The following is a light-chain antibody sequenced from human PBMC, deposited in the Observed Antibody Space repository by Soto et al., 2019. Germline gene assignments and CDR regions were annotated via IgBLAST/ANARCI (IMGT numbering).Light chain of an antibody. Sequence: QSVLTQPRSVAGSPGQSVTISCTGTSSDVGCYNYVSWYQQHPGKAPKLMIYDVSKRPSGVPDRFSGSKSGNTASLTISGLQAEDEADYYCCSYAGSYVLGTGTKLTVL. CDR2: DVS. V-gene: IGLV2-11*01. CDR1: SSDVGCYNY. CDR3: CSYAGSYV. J-gene: IGLJ1*01.